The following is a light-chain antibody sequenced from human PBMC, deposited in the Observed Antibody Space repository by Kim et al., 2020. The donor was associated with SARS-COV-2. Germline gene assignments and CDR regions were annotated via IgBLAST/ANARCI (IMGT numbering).Light chain of an antibody. Sequence: ASVGDAVTITCRASQDISNSLAWYQQKPGKAPRLLLYAASTLHSGVPSRFSGSGSGSDYTLTINSLQPEDFATYYCHQYSGTLGTFGQGTKVDIK. V-gene: IGKV1-NL1*01. CDR2: AAS. CDR3: HQYSGTLGT. CDR1: QDISNS. J-gene: IGKJ1*01.